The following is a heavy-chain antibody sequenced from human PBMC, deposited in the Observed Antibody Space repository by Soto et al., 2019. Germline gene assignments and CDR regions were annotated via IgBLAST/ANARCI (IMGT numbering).Heavy chain of an antibody. CDR2: INPSGGST. CDR1: GYTFISYY. CDR3: ARDSKYSSGWYDSLSFDY. V-gene: IGHV1-46*01. Sequence: SSVKVSCKASGYTFISYYMHWVRQAPGEGLEWMGIINPSGGSTSYAQKFQGRVTMTRDTSTSTVYMELSSLRSEDTAVYYCARDSKYSSGWYDSLSFDYWGQGTLVTVSS. J-gene: IGHJ4*02. D-gene: IGHD6-19*01.